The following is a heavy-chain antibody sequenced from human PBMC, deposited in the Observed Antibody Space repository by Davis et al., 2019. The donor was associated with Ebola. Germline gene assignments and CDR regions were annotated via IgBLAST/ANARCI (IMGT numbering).Heavy chain of an antibody. V-gene: IGHV3-7*01. CDR2: IKQDGSEK. J-gene: IGHJ4*02. D-gene: IGHD5-12*01. CDR1: GFTFSSYW. CDR3: ARVRWLRYYYFDY. Sequence: GGSLRLSCSASGFTFSSYWTSWVRQAPGKGLEWVANIKQDGSEKYYVDSVKGRFTISRDNAKNSLYLQMNSLRAEDTAVYYCARVRWLRYYYFDYWGQGTLVTVSS.